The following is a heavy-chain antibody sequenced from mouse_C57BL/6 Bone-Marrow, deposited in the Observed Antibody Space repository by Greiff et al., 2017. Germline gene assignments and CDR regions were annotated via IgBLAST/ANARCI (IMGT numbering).Heavy chain of an antibody. CDR3: ARNPPFYYGSAWFAY. CDR1: GYTFTDYY. V-gene: IGHV1-19*01. J-gene: IGHJ3*01. Sequence: EVQLQQSGPVLVKPGASVKMSCKASGYTFTDYYMSWVKQSHGKSLEWIGVINPYNGGTSYNQKFKGKATLTVDKSSSTAYMELNSLTSEDSAVYYCARNPPFYYGSAWFAYWGQGTLVTVSA. D-gene: IGHD1-1*01. CDR2: INPYNGGT.